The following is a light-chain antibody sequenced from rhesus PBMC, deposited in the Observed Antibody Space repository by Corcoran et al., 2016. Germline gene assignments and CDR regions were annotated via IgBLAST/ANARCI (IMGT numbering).Light chain of an antibody. Sequence: DIQMTQSPSSLSASVGDRVTITCRASENVNNYLNWYQQKPGKAPKFLIYKASTLQSGVPSRFSGSGSGTDYTFTISSLQPEDVATYYCQHGFGTPYTFGQGTKVEI. J-gene: IGKJ2*01. CDR2: KAS. CDR1: ENVNNY. CDR3: QHGFGTPYT. V-gene: IGKV1-74*01.